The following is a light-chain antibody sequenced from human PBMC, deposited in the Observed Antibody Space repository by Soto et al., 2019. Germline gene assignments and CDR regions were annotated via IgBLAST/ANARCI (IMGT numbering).Light chain of an antibody. J-gene: IGLJ2*01. CDR1: SSDVGRYNL. Sequence: QSALTQPASVSGSPGQSITISCTGSSSDVGRYNLVSWYQHHPGQPLKLMIYEDSQRPLGVSNRFSGSKSGNTASLTISGLHDEDEADYYCCSYAGSSLFVLFGGGTKLTVL. CDR3: CSYAGSSLFVL. V-gene: IGLV2-23*02. CDR2: EDS.